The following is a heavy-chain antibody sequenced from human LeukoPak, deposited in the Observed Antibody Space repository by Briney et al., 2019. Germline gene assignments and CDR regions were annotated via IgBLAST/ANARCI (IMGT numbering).Heavy chain of an antibody. CDR3: ARDSFETDIDY. V-gene: IGHV3-7*01. J-gene: IGHJ4*02. Sequence: GGSLRLSCAASGFLFSRYWMSWVRQAPGKGLEWVANIKEDGSEKYYVESMKWRFTISRDNVKNSLYLQINSLRAEDTAVYYCARDSFETDIDYWGQGTLVTVSS. CDR2: IKEDGSEK. D-gene: IGHD1-14*01. CDR1: GFLFSRYW.